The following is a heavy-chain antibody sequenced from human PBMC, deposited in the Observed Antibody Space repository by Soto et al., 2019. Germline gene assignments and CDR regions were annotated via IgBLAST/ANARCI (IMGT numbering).Heavy chain of an antibody. Sequence: SVTLSLTCIVSVDSLNSGGYFWRWIRQYSGRGLEWIGYLSYNGSTFYNPSLRSRVAISGDTSRNQFSLKLSHVTAADTAVYYCARGEFTFDFWGQGTPVTVSS. V-gene: IGHV4-31*03. CDR2: LSYNGST. J-gene: IGHJ4*02. CDR1: VDSLNSGGYF. CDR3: ARGEFTFDF.